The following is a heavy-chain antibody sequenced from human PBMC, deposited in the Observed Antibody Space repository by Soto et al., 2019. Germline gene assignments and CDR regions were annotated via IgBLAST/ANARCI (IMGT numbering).Heavy chain of an antibody. CDR1: GGSISSGDYY. Sequence: QVQLQESGPGLVKPSQTLSLTCTVSGGSISSGDYYWSWIRQPPGKGLEWIGYIYYSGSTYYNPSRKRRVTIPVDTSKTHFARKLSSVTAADTAVYYCAREPRPYYDSSGYYRGAAFDIWGQGTMVTVSS. V-gene: IGHV4-30-4*01. CDR2: IYYSGST. J-gene: IGHJ3*02. D-gene: IGHD3-22*01. CDR3: AREPRPYYDSSGYYRGAAFDI.